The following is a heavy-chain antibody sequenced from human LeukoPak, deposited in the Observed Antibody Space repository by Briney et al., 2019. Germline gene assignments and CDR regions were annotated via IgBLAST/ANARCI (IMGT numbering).Heavy chain of an antibody. J-gene: IGHJ4*02. Sequence: GESLKISCKGSGYSFTTYWIAWVRQMPGRGLEWMGIISPDDSEIRYSPSFRGQVTISADKSISTAYLQWSRLKASDTAIYYCARHEGSGSYYSYWGQGTLVTVSS. V-gene: IGHV5-51*01. CDR2: ISPDDSEI. D-gene: IGHD1-26*01. CDR3: ARHEGSGSYYSY. CDR1: GYSFTTYW.